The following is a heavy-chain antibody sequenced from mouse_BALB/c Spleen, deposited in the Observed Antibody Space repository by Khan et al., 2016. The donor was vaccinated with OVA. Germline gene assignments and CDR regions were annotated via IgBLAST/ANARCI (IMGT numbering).Heavy chain of an antibody. CDR1: GYTFTNFG. CDR2: INTYTGEP. Sequence: QIQLVQSGPELKKPGETVMISCKASGYTFTNFGMNWVKQAPGKGLQWMGWINTYTGEPTYADDFKGRFAFSLETSATTASLQINNLKNEDTATYFCARVANYWYLGVWGAGTPVTVSS. V-gene: IGHV9-3-1*01. J-gene: IGHJ1*01. CDR3: ARVANYWYLGV. D-gene: IGHD1-2*01.